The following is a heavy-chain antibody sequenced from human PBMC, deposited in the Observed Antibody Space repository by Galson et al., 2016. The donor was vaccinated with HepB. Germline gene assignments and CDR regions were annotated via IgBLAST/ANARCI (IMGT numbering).Heavy chain of an antibody. CDR2: IDPRSGGT. Sequence: SVKVSCTASGYILTGYYVHWVRQAPGQGLEWMGWIDPRSGGTIYAENFQGRVTMTRYTSINTAYMELSRRRSADTAVYYCARLRRIVTTGSWSSPSYFDYWGQGTLVTVSS. V-gene: IGHV1-2*02. CDR1: GYILTGYY. D-gene: IGHD1-26*01. CDR3: ARLRRIVTTGSWSSPSYFDY. J-gene: IGHJ4*02.